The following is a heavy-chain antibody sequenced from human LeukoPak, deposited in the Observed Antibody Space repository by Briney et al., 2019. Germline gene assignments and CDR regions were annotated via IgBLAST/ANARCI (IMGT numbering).Heavy chain of an antibody. D-gene: IGHD1-26*01. J-gene: IGHJ4*02. CDR3: ARVGVSGSYPFDY. Sequence: SETLSLTCAVYGGSFSGYYWSWIRQPPGKGLEWIGEINHNGSTNYNPSLKSRVTISVDTSKNQFSLKLSSVTAADTAVYYCARVGVSGSYPFDYWGQGTLVTVSS. V-gene: IGHV4-34*01. CDR1: GGSFSGYY. CDR2: INHNGST.